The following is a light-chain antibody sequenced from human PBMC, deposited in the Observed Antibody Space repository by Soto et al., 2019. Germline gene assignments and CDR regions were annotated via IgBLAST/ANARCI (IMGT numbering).Light chain of an antibody. Sequence: QSALTQPASVSGSPGQSITISCTGTSSDIGTYKYVSWFQHHPGKAPKLIIFEVTKRPSGVPGRFSGSRSGNTASLTISGLQIEDEAHYYCCSYAGGYFFEVIFGGGTQLTVL. CDR2: EVT. J-gene: IGLJ2*01. V-gene: IGLV2-11*01. CDR1: SSDIGTYKY. CDR3: CSYAGGYFFEVI.